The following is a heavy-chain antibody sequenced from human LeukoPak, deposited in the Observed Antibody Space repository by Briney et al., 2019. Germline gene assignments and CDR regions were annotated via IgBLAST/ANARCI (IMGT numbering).Heavy chain of an antibody. D-gene: IGHD3-22*01. CDR1: GYTLTELS. CDR3: ATGRYYYDSSGYQGFDY. Sequence: GASVKVSCKVSGYTLTELSMHWVRQAPGRGLEWMGGFDPEDGETIYAQKFQDRVTMTEDTSTDTAYMELSSLRSEDTAVYYCATGRYYYDSSGYQGFDYWGQGTLVTVSS. CDR2: FDPEDGET. J-gene: IGHJ4*02. V-gene: IGHV1-24*01.